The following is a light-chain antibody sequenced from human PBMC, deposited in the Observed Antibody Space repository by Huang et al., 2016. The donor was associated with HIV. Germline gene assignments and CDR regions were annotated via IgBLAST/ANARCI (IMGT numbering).Light chain of an antibody. Sequence: EVVLTQSPGTLSLSPGERATLSCRASQSVSNNYLAWYQQKPGQSPRLLIYGASSRDTGIPDRFSGSVSGTDFTLTISRLEPEDFAVFYCQQYGSSPKTFGQGTKVEI. CDR2: GAS. V-gene: IGKV3-20*01. CDR1: QSVSNNY. J-gene: IGKJ1*01. CDR3: QQYGSSPKT.